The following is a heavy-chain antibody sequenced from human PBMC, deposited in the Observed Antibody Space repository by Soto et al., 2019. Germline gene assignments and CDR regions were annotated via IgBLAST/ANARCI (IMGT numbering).Heavy chain of an antibody. CDR3: ARDPFYDILTGYYTSWFDP. D-gene: IGHD3-9*01. Sequence: GGSLRLSCAASGFTFSSYGMHWVRQAPGKGLEWVAVIWYDGSNKYYADSVKGRFTISRDNSKNTLYLQMNSLRAEDTAVYYCARDPFYDILTGYYTSWFDPWGQGTLVTVLL. CDR2: IWYDGSNK. J-gene: IGHJ5*02. CDR1: GFTFSSYG. V-gene: IGHV3-33*01.